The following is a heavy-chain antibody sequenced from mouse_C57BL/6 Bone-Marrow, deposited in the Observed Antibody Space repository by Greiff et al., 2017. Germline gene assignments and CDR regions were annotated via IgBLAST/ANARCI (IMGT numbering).Heavy chain of an antibody. Sequence: VQLQQSGAELVRPGASVKLSCTASGFNIKDDYMHWVKQRPEQGLEWIGWIDPENGDTEYASKFQGKATITADTSSNTAYLQLSSLTSGDTAVYYCTSSPSYFDYWGQGTTLTVSS. V-gene: IGHV14-4*01. CDR3: TSSPSYFDY. D-gene: IGHD1-1*01. CDR1: GFNIKDDY. CDR2: IDPENGDT. J-gene: IGHJ2*01.